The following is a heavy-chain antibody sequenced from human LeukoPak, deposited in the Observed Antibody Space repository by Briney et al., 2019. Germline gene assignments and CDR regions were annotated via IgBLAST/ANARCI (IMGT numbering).Heavy chain of an antibody. CDR1: GGSFSSYY. CDR2: INHSGST. V-gene: IGHV4-34*01. D-gene: IGHD2-15*01. Sequence: SETLSLTCAVYGGSFSSYYWSWIRQPPGKGLEWIGEINHSGSTNHNPSLKSRVTISVDTSKNQFSLKLSSVTAADTAVYYCTRWIVEEYYYYYGMEVWGQGTQVTVSS. CDR3: TRWIVEEYYYYYGMEV. J-gene: IGHJ6*02.